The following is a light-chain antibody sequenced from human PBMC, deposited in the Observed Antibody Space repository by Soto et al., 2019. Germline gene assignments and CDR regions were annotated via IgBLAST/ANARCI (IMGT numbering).Light chain of an antibody. Sequence: EIVLTQSPSTLSVSPGERATISCRASQSVGTSLAWFQQKRGQAPRLLINDASKRATGIPGRFSGSGSGTDFTLTISSLEHEYFAVYYCQQRYGWPLTFGGGTRVEIK. V-gene: IGKV3-11*01. CDR1: QSVGTS. CDR2: DAS. J-gene: IGKJ4*02. CDR3: QQRYGWPLT.